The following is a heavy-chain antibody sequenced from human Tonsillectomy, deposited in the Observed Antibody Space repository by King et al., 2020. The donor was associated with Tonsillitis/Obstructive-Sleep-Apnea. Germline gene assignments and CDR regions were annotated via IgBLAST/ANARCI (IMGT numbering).Heavy chain of an antibody. CDR2: IYFTGDT. CDR1: GDSISNYY. V-gene: IGHV4-59*01. J-gene: IGHJ4*02. CDR3: ARERGSYFDS. D-gene: IGHD1-26*01. Sequence: QLQESGPGLVKPSETLSLTCTVSGDSISNYYWSWIRQPPGKGLEWIGYIYFTGDTNYNPSLKSRVTISLDTSKNQFSLKLSSVTAADTALYYCARERGSYFDSWGQGTLVTVSS.